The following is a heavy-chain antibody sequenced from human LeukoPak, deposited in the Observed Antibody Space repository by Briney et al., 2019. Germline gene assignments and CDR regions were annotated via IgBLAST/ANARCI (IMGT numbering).Heavy chain of an antibody. CDR1: GGSISSYY. D-gene: IGHD6-13*01. J-gene: IGHJ3*02. V-gene: IGHV4-4*07. CDR3: ARIRYSSRRDAFDI. Sequence: PSETLSLTCTVSGGSISSYYWSWIRQPAGKGLEWIGRIYTSGSTNYNPSLKSRVTMSVDTSKNQFSLKLSSVTAADTAVYYCARIRYSSRRDAFDIWGQGTMVTVSS. CDR2: IYTSGST.